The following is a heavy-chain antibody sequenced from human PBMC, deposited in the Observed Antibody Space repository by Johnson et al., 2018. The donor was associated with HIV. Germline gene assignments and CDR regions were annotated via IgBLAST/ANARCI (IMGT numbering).Heavy chain of an antibody. CDR3: ARDSGSSGRADAFDI. CDR1: GFTFSSYA. Sequence: QVQLVESGGGVVQPGRSLRLSCAASGFTFSSYAMHWVRQAPGKGLEWVAVISYDGSNKYYADSVKGRFTISRDNLKNTVYLQMNSLISEDTALYYCARDSGSSGRADAFDIWGQGTMVTVSS. D-gene: IGHD1-26*01. CDR2: ISYDGSNK. J-gene: IGHJ3*02. V-gene: IGHV3-30*14.